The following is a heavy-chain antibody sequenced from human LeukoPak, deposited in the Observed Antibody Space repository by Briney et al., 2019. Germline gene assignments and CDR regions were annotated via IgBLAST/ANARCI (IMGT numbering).Heavy chain of an antibody. Sequence: GGSLRLSCAASGFTFSSYSMNWVRQAPGKGLEWVSSISSSSSYIYYADSVKGRFTISRDNAKNSLYLQMNSLRAEDTAVYYCASDRGGFLEWLLNPKDAFDIWGQGTMVTVSS. J-gene: IGHJ3*02. CDR1: GFTFSSYS. CDR3: ASDRGGFLEWLLNPKDAFDI. CDR2: ISSSSSYI. D-gene: IGHD3-3*01. V-gene: IGHV3-21*01.